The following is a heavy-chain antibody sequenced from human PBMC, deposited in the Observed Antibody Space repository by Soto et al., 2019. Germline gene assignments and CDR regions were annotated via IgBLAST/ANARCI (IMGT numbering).Heavy chain of an antibody. CDR1: GFTFSSYS. V-gene: IGHV3-21*01. CDR2: ISSSSSYI. CDR3: ARGPPGTIFGVVIGADY. Sequence: PGGSLRLSCAASGFTFSSYSMNWVRQAPGKGLEWVSSISSSSSYIYYADSVKGRFTISRDNAKNSLYLQMNSLRAEDTAVYYCARGPPGTIFGVVIGADYWGQGTLVTVSS. D-gene: IGHD3-3*01. J-gene: IGHJ4*02.